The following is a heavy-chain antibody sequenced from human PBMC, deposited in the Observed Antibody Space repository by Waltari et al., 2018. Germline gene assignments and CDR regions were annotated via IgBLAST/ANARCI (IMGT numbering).Heavy chain of an antibody. CDR3: AVGDVVVPAANYYYYMDV. D-gene: IGHD2-2*01. V-gene: IGHV1-69*10. J-gene: IGHJ6*03. Sequence: QVQLVQSGAEVKKPGSSVKVSCKASGGTFSSYAISWVRQAPGQGLEWMGGIIPILGIANYALKFQGRVTITADKSTSTAYMELSSLRSEDTAVYYCAVGDVVVPAANYYYYMDVWGKGTTVTVSS. CDR1: GGTFSSYA. CDR2: IIPILGIA.